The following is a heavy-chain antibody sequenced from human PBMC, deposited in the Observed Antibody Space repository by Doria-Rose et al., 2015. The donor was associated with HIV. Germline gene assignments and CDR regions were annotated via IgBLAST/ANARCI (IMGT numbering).Heavy chain of an antibody. CDR1: GVSLSSPGMG. J-gene: IGHJ4*02. D-gene: IGHD6-13*01. V-gene: IGHV2-26*01. CDR2: ISSDDER. Sequence: QVSGPVLVKPTETLTLTCTVSGVSLSSPGMGVSWIRQPPGKALEWLANISSDDERSYNTSLKSRLTISRGTCKRQVVLTMTDMDPVDTATYYCARIKSSRWYHKYYFDFWGQGTLVIVSA. CDR3: ARIKSSRWYHKYYFDF.